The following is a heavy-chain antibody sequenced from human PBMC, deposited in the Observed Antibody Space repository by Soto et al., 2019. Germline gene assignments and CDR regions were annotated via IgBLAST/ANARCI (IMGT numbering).Heavy chain of an antibody. CDR2: ISAYNGNT. V-gene: IGHV1-18*01. CDR3: ARDLASCSGGSCYGTDY. Sequence: ASVKVYCQASGYTFTSYCISWARQAPGQGLEWMGWISAYNGNTNYAQKLQGRVTMTTDTSTSTAYMELRSLRSDDTAVYYCARDLASCSGGSCYGTDYWGQGTLVTVSS. CDR1: GYTFTSYC. D-gene: IGHD2-15*01. J-gene: IGHJ4*02.